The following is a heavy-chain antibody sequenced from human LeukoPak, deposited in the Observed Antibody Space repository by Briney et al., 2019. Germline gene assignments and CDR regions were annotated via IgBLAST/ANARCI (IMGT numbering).Heavy chain of an antibody. CDR2: IYSGGTT. CDR1: GFTVSSDY. CDR3: ARDVGGWSSKDVFDI. D-gene: IGHD6-19*01. V-gene: IGHV3-53*01. Sequence: PGGSLRLSCAASGFTVSSDYMSWVRQAPGKGLEWVSIIYSGGTTYYADSVKGRFTISRDNSKNMLYLQMNSLRAEDTAIYYCARDVGGWSSKDVFDIWGQGTLVTVSS. J-gene: IGHJ3*02.